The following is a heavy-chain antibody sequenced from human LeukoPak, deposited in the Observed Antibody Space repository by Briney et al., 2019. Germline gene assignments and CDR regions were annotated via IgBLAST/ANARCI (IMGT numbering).Heavy chain of an antibody. V-gene: IGHV1-8*01. CDR1: GYTFTSYD. Sequence: ASVKVSCKASGYTFTSYDINWVRQATGQGLEWMGWMNPNSGNTGYAQKFQGRVTMTRNTSISTAYMELSSLRSDDTAVYYCARDTDSSGYYQYYFDYWGQGTLVTVSS. CDR2: MNPNSGNT. D-gene: IGHD3-22*01. CDR3: ARDTDSSGYYQYYFDY. J-gene: IGHJ4*02.